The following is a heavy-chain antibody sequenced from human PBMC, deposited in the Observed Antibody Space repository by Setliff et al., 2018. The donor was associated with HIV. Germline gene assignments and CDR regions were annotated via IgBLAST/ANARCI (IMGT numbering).Heavy chain of an antibody. V-gene: IGHV4-31*03. CDR1: GGSISSGGYY. D-gene: IGHD3-3*01. J-gene: IGHJ4*02. CDR3: ARTIENYEDSLSPFES. Sequence: SETLSLTCTVAGGSISSGGYYWSWIRHRPQKGLEWIGYIYYSGSTYYNPSLKSRVTISVDTPKNQCALKLGSVTAADTAVYYCARTIENYEDSLSPFESWGQGTLVTVSS. CDR2: IYYSGST.